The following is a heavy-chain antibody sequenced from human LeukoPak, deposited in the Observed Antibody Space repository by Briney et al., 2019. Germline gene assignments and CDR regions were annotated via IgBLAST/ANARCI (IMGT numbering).Heavy chain of an antibody. CDR3: AKATGYSSSWYLDY. Sequence: PGGSLRLSCAASGFTFSSYSMNWVRQAPGKGLEWVSAISGSGGSTYYADSVKGRFTISRDNSKNTLYLQMNSLRAEDTAVYYCAKATGYSSSWYLDYWGQGTLVTVSS. J-gene: IGHJ4*02. CDR2: ISGSGGST. V-gene: IGHV3-23*01. CDR1: GFTFSSYS. D-gene: IGHD6-13*01.